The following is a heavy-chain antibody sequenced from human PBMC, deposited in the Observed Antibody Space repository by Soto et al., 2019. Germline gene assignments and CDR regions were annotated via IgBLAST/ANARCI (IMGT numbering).Heavy chain of an antibody. Sequence: ASVKVSCKASGYSFHNFGLSWVRQAPGQGLEWMGWISGYNGDTHNTHKFQGRVTMSTDTSTSTAYMAVRSLTSDDTAVYYCAREKAYGFGWSSSSGMDVWGQGTPVTVSS. V-gene: IGHV1-18*01. CDR1: GYSFHNFG. J-gene: IGHJ6*02. CDR3: AREKAYGFGWSSSSGMDV. CDR2: ISGYNGDT. D-gene: IGHD5-18*01.